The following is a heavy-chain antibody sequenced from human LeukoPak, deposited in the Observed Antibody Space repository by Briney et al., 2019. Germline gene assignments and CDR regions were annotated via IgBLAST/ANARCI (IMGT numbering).Heavy chain of an antibody. CDR3: AXXGRRSGWYAVDY. J-gene: IGHJ4*02. Sequence: GGSLRLSCAASGFTFSSYEMNWVRQAPGKGLEWVSYISSSGSTIYYADSVKGRFTISRDNAKNSLYLQMNSLRAEDTAVYYCAXXGRRSGWYAVDYXGQXTXVTVXS. CDR2: ISSSGSTI. CDR1: GFTFSSYE. V-gene: IGHV3-48*03. D-gene: IGHD6-19*01.